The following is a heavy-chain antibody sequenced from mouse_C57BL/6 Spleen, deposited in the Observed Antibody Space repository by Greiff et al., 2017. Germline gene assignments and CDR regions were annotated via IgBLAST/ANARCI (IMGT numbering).Heavy chain of an antibody. Sequence: VKLMESGGGLVKPGGSLKLSCAASGFTFSDYGMHWVRQAPEKGLEWVAYISSGSSTIYYADTVKGRFTISRDNAKNTLFLQMTSLRSEDTAMYYCAAYDPFAYWGQGTLVTVSA. V-gene: IGHV5-17*01. CDR1: GFTFSDYG. CDR3: AAYDPFAY. J-gene: IGHJ3*01. CDR2: ISSGSSTI. D-gene: IGHD6-5*01.